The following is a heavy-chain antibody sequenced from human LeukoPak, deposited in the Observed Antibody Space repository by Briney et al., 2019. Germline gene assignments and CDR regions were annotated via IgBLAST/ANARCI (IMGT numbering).Heavy chain of an antibody. J-gene: IGHJ4*02. Sequence: PSETLSLTCAVYGGSFRGSYWSWIRQSPGKGLEWIGEIIHSGSATYNPSLKSRVTISIDTSKNQFSLKLSSVTAADTAVYYCARDVGGYNYGYSLDYWGQGTLVSVSS. CDR1: GGSFRGSY. CDR2: IIHSGSA. D-gene: IGHD5-18*01. CDR3: ARDVGGYNYGYSLDY. V-gene: IGHV4-34*12.